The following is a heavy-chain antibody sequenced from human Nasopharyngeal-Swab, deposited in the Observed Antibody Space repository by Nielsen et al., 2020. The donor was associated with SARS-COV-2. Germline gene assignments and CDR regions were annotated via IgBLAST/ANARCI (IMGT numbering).Heavy chain of an antibody. J-gene: IGHJ6*02. CDR2: ISYDGSNK. D-gene: IGHD3-10*01. CDR3: ANLESSGSGSYYQSMDV. Sequence: GGSLRLSCAASGFTFSSYGLHWVRQAPGKGLERVAVISYDGSNKYYADSVKGRFTISRDNSKNTLYLQMNRLRAEDTAVYYCANLESSGSGSYYQSMDVWGQGTTVTVSS. V-gene: IGHV3-30*18. CDR1: GFTFSSYG.